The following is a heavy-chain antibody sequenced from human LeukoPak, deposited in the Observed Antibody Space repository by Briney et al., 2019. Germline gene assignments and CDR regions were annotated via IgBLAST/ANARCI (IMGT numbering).Heavy chain of an antibody. J-gene: IGHJ5*01. D-gene: IGHD6-13*01. CDR3: ARDQMYSSSWYASNWFDS. Sequence: KASETLSLTCTVSGGSISSSSYYWGWIRQPPGKGLEWIGSIYYSGSTYYNPSLKSRVTISVDTSKNQFSLKLSSVTAADTAVYYCARDQMYSSSWYASNWFDSWGQGTLVTVSS. CDR2: IYYSGST. V-gene: IGHV4-39*07. CDR1: GGSISSSSYY.